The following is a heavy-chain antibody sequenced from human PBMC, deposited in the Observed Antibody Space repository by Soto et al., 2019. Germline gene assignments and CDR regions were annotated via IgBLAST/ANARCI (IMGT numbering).Heavy chain of an antibody. CDR1: GGTFNKYA. CDR2: ITPLFGTP. J-gene: IGHJ4*02. V-gene: IGHV1-69*01. CDR3: ARQFDYDTSGYYSAY. Sequence: QVQLVQSGTEVKKPGSSVKVSCKASGGTFNKYAIDWVRQAPGQGLEWMGGITPLFGTPNYAQRFQGRVTISADEVTSTAYMELRSLRSDDTGVYYCARQFDYDTSGYYSAYWGQGTLVTVSS. D-gene: IGHD6-25*01.